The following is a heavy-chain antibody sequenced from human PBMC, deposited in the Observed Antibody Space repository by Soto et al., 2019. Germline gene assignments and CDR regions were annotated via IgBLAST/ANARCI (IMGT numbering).Heavy chain of an antibody. V-gene: IGHV3-73*02. CDR3: LIRGANYKGDWFDP. CDR1: GFTFSGSA. Sequence: VQLVESGGGLVQPGGSLKLSCAASGFTFSGSAMHWVRQASGKGLEWVGRIRTKNNDYATAYAASVNGRFTISRDDSKNTAYLQMNSLRTEDTAVYYCLIRGANYKGDWFDPWGQGTLVTVSS. D-gene: IGHD3-10*01. J-gene: IGHJ5*02. CDR2: IRTKNNDYAT.